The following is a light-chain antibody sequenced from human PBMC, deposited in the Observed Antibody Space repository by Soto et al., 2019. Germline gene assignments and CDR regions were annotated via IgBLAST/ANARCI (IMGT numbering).Light chain of an antibody. CDR2: DAS. CDR3: QQYNRYAPR. Sequence: DIKMTQSPSTLSASVGDRVTITCRASQSIGTWLAWYQQKPGKAPKLLIYDASSVESGVPSRFSGSGSGTEFTLTLSRLQPDDFAPYYGQQYNRYAPRFGPGTKVDIK. CDR1: QSIGTW. V-gene: IGKV1-5*01. J-gene: IGKJ3*01.